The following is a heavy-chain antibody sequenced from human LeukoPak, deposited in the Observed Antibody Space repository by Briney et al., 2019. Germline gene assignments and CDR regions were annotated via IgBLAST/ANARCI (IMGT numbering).Heavy chain of an antibody. Sequence: ASVKVSCKASGYTFTDYFMHWVRQAPGQRLEWMGWINPKSGGTNYAQKSQGGVIMTRDTSISTTYMELSRLRSDDTAVYFCARGGTFQLYPNYWGQGTLVTVSS. CDR3: ARGGTFQLYPNY. V-gene: IGHV1-2*02. CDR2: INPKSGGT. D-gene: IGHD2-2*01. J-gene: IGHJ4*02. CDR1: GYTFTDYF.